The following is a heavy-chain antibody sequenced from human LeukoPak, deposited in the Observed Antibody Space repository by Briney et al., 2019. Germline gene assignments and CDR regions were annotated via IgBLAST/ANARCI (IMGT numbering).Heavy chain of an antibody. CDR2: IYYSGST. CDR1: GGSISSYY. J-gene: IGHJ6*03. CDR3: ARTYSSIYYMDV. D-gene: IGHD6-13*01. Sequence: PSETPSLTCTVSGGSISSYYWSWIRQPPGKGLEWIGYIYYSGSTNYNPSLKSRVTISVDTSKNQFSLKLSSVTAADTAVYYCARTYSSIYYMDVWGKGTTVTVSS. V-gene: IGHV4-59*01.